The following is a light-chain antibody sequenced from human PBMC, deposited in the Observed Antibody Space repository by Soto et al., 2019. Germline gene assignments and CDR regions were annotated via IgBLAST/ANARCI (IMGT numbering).Light chain of an antibody. J-gene: IGKJ2*01. CDR1: QSVSSTY. V-gene: IGKV3-20*01. CDR3: QQYENSLYT. Sequence: ETVLTQSPGTLSLSPGERVTLSCRASQSVSSTYLAWYQQKPGQAPRLLIYGASSRATGIPDRFSGSGSGTDFTLTISRLEPEDCAVYYCQQYENSLYTFGQGTKLEIK. CDR2: GAS.